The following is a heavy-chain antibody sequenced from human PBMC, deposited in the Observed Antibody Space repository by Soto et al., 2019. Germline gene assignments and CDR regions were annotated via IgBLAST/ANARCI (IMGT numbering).Heavy chain of an antibody. V-gene: IGHV4-39*01. J-gene: IGHJ6*02. CDR1: GGSISSSSYY. CDR2: IDYSGST. D-gene: IGHD6-13*01. Sequence: PSETLSLTCTVSGGSISSSSYYWGWIRQPPGKGLEWIGSIDYSGSTYYNPSLKSRVTISIDTSKNQFSLEVSSVTAADTAVYYCARRRVYDYYSMDVWGQGTTVTVSS. CDR3: ARRRVYDYYSMDV.